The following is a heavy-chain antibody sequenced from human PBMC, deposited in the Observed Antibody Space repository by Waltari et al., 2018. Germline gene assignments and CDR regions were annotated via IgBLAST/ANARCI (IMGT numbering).Heavy chain of an antibody. CDR1: GFTFSSYA. CDR2: ISYDGSNK. V-gene: IGHV3-30*07. Sequence: QVQLVESGGGVVQPGRSLRLSCAASGFTFSSYAMHWVRQAPGKGLEWVAVISYDGSNKYYADSVKGRFTISRDNAKNSLFLQMKSLRAEDTAVYYCAREGIAVAGESWGQGTLVTVSS. D-gene: IGHD6-19*01. CDR3: AREGIAVAGES. J-gene: IGHJ4*02.